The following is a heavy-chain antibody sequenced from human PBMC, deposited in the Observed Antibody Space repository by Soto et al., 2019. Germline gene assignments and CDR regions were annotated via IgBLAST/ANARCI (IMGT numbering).Heavy chain of an antibody. CDR1: GYKFTTYF. J-gene: IGHJ4*02. D-gene: IGHD3-9*01. V-gene: IGHV1-46*01. Sequence: ASVKVSCKASGYKFTTYFIHWVRQAPGQGLEWMGMIHPSGDTGYAQKFRGRVTMTIDTSTTTAYMELRNLTSEDTAVYYCARSAPFDIYAITPVEFWGQGTLVTVSS. CDR3: ARSAPFDIYAITPVEF. CDR2: IHPSGDT.